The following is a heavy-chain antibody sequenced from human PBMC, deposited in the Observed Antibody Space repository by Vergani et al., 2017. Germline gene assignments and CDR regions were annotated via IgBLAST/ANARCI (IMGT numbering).Heavy chain of an antibody. Sequence: EVQLLESGGNLVQPGGSLRLSCAASGFTFTNFAMTWVRQAPGKGLEWVSSISSSDSRTYYADSVRGRVTISRDNSKNTVYLQMDDLRAEDTAVYYCAKDLSVVEAADDFRGQGTLVTVSS. CDR3: AKDLSVVEAADDF. V-gene: IGHV3-23*01. CDR1: GFTFTNFA. J-gene: IGHJ4*02. D-gene: IGHD6-13*01. CDR2: ISSSDSRT.